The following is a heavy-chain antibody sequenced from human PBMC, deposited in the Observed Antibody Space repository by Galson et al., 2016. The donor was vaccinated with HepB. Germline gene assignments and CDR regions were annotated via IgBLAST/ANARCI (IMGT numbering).Heavy chain of an antibody. CDR1: GFAFGSHW. Sequence: SLRLSCAASGFAFGSHWMHWVRQVPGKGLVWVARINSDGTISNYADSVKGRFTISRDNAKNTLYLQMNRLRVEDTAVYYCGRYHSVVLTTAYNWFDPWGQGTLVTVSS. CDR3: GRYHSVVLTTAYNWFDP. J-gene: IGHJ5*02. D-gene: IGHD4-23*01. CDR2: INSDGTIS. V-gene: IGHV3-74*01.